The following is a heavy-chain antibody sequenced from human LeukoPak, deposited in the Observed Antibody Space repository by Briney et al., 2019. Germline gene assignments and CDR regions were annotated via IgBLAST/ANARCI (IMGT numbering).Heavy chain of an antibody. J-gene: IGHJ4*02. V-gene: IGHV1-2*02. Sequence: ASVTVSCTASGHTFTDYYMHWVRQAPGQGLEWMGWINPNSDGTNYAQTFQGRVTMTRDTSISTGDMELSRLKSDDTAVYCCARGRVELVLYLYWGQGTLVTVSS. CDR2: INPNSDGT. D-gene: IGHD6-6*01. CDR3: ARGRVELVLYLY. CDR1: GHTFTDYY.